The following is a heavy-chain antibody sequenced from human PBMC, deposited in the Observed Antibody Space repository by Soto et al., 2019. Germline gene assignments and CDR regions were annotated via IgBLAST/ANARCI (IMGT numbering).Heavy chain of an antibody. D-gene: IGHD3-10*01. CDR1: GGSLSGYQ. V-gene: IGHV4-34*01. CDR3: ARGLILWFGELSRRGGYYYYMDV. CDR2: INDSGNI. Sequence: QVQLQQWGAGLLKPSETLSLTCAVYGGSLSGYQWTWIRQTPGKGLEWIGEINDSGNINYNPSLKSRVPILLDTPRKQISLKLSPVTAADSAVYYCARGLILWFGELSRRGGYYYYMDVWGKGTMVTVSS. J-gene: IGHJ6*03.